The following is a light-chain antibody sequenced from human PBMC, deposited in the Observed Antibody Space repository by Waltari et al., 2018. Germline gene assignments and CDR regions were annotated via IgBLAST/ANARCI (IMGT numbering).Light chain of an antibody. CDR3: ATWDDSLNGL. CDR2: STN. J-gene: IGLJ2*01. Sequence: QSVLTQPPSASGTPGQRVSISCSGSSSNIGSKSVNWYQQVPGTAPKLLIYSTNQRPAGVPDRFSGSKFGTSASLAISGLQSEDEADYYCATWDDSLNGLFGGGTKLTVL. CDR1: SSNIGSKS. V-gene: IGLV1-44*01.